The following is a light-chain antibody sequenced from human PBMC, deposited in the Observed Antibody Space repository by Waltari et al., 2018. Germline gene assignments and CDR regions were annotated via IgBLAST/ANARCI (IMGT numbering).Light chain of an antibody. V-gene: IGKV4-1*01. CDR3: QQYYSTPRT. CDR2: WSA. Sequence: DIVMTQSPDSLAVSLGERATINCKSSQSVLYSSNNKNYLAWYQQKPGQPPKLLIYWSATRESVVPDRFSGGGSGTDFTITISSLQAEDVAVYYCQQYYSTPRTFGGGTKVEIK. J-gene: IGKJ4*01. CDR1: QSVLYSSNNKNY.